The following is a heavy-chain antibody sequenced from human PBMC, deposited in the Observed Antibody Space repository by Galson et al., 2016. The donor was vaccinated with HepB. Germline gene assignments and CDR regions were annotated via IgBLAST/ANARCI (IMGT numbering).Heavy chain of an antibody. Sequence: SLRLSCAASGFTFSSYSMNWVRQAPGKGLEWVSSISSSSNYIYHAGSVKGRFTISRDNAKNSLYLPMNSLRAEDTAVYYCVRNLPPGGDYSVDYWGQGTLVTVSS. V-gene: IGHV3-21*01. J-gene: IGHJ4*02. CDR1: GFTFSSYS. CDR2: ISSSSNYI. D-gene: IGHD4-17*01. CDR3: VRNLPPGGDYSVDY.